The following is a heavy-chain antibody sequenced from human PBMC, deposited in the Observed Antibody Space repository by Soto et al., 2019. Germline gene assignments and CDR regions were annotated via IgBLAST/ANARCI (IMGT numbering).Heavy chain of an antibody. Sequence: GGSMRLSCAASGFTFSSYGMHWVRQAPGKGLGWVAVIWYDGSNKYYADSVKGRFTISRDNSKNTLYLQMNSLRAEDTAVYYCARDKDSSGSPLGPSWFDPCGPGTLVTVSS. CDR3: ARDKDSSGSPLGPSWFDP. V-gene: IGHV3-33*01. CDR2: IWYDGSNK. D-gene: IGHD3-22*01. CDR1: GFTFSSYG. J-gene: IGHJ5*02.